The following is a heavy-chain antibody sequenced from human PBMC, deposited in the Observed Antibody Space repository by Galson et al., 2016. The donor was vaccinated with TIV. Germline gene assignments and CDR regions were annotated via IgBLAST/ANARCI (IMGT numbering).Heavy chain of an antibody. V-gene: IGHV3-23*01. D-gene: IGHD6-19*01. Sequence: SLRLSCAASGFTFSSFAMTWVRQAPGKGLEWLSTIRPSATRTYYSDSVKDRFTTSRDDSSNTLFLQMNSLSAEDTAMYFCARETGGSGWYTVGYWGQGALVIVSS. CDR1: GFTFSSFA. J-gene: IGHJ4*02. CDR3: ARETGGSGWYTVGY. CDR2: IRPSATRT.